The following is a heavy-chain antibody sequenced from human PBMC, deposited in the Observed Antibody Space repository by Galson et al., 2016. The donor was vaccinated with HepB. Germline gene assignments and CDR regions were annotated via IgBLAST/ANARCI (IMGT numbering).Heavy chain of an antibody. D-gene: IGHD2-2*01. CDR2: IRSKTDNYAT. CDR1: GFTFSVSS. J-gene: IGHJ4*02. CDR3: ARAPVTSTTCCYYFDY. V-gene: IGHV3-73*01. Sequence: SLRLSCAASGFTFSVSSIHWVRQASRGGLEWVGRIRSKTDNYATTYAESVKGRFTISRDDSKNTAYLQMNSLRAEDTAVYYCARAPVTSTTCCYYFDYWGQGTLVTVSS.